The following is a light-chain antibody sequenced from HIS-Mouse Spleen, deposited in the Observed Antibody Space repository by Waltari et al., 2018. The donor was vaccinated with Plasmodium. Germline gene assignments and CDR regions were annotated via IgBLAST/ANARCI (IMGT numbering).Light chain of an antibody. Sequence: SYVLTQPPSVSVAPGQTARITCGGNNIGSKSVHWYQQKPGQAPVLVVYDDSARPSGIPERVSGSNAGNTATLTISRVEAGDEADYYCQVWDSSSDHPVFGGGTKLTVL. CDR2: DDS. J-gene: IGLJ2*01. CDR3: QVWDSSSDHPV. CDR1: NIGSKS. V-gene: IGLV3-21*02.